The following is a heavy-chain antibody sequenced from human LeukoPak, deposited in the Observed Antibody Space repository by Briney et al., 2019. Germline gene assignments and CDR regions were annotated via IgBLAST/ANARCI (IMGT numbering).Heavy chain of an antibody. CDR2: IYYSGST. CDR3: AGGGEAYSSGWYGFDY. D-gene: IGHD6-19*01. Sequence: SETLSLTCTVSGGSVSSGSYYWSWIRQPPGKGLEWIGYIYYSGSTNYNPSLKSRVTISVDTSKNQFSLKLSSVTAADTAVYYCAGGGEAYSSGWYGFDYWGQGTLVTVSS. V-gene: IGHV4-61*01. J-gene: IGHJ4*02. CDR1: GGSVSSGSYY.